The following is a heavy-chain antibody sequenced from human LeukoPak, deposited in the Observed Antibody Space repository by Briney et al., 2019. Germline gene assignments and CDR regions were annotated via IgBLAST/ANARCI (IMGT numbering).Heavy chain of an antibody. D-gene: IGHD2-8*01. CDR3: ARANSRYFDY. CDR1: GGSISSYY. CDR2: IYYSGST. V-gene: IGHV4-59*12. Sequence: PETLSLTCTVSGGSISSYYWSWIRQPPGKGLEWIGYIYYSGSTNYNPSLKSRVTMSVDTSKNQFSLKLSSVTAADTAVYYCARANSRYFDYWGQGTLVTVSS. J-gene: IGHJ4*02.